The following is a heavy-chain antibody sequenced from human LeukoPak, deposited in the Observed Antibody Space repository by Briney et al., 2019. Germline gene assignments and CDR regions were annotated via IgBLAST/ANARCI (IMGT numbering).Heavy chain of an antibody. J-gene: IGHJ4*02. CDR3: ARDETTDY. CDR2: ISYDGSNK. Sequence: PGGSLRLSCAASGFTFSSYAMHWVRQAPGKGLERVAVISYDGSNKYYADSVKGRFTISRDNSKNTLYLQMNSLRAEDTAVYYCARDETTDYWGQGTLVTVSS. V-gene: IGHV3-30-3*01. CDR1: GFTFSSYA. D-gene: IGHD4-17*01.